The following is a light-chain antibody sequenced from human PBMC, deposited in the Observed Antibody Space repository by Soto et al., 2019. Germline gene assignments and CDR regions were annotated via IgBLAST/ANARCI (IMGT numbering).Light chain of an antibody. CDR1: QSVSSSY. V-gene: IGKV3-15*01. CDR2: GAS. Sequence: IVLTQSPGTLSLSPGERATLSCRASQSVSSSYLARYQQKPGQAPRLLIYGASSRATGVPARFSGSRSGPEFTLTINSLQSEDFAIYYCQPYNNWPLTFGGGTKVDI. J-gene: IGKJ4*01. CDR3: QPYNNWPLT.